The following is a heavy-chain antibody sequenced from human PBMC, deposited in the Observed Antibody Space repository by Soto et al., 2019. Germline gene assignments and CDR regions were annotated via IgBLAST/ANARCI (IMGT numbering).Heavy chain of an antibody. V-gene: IGHV4-59*08. D-gene: IGHD3-3*01. Sequence: QVQLQESGPGLVKPSETLSLTCSVSGGSIGSYYWSWIRQPPGKGLEWFGYIYYSGSTNYNPSLXGXAXISXDTSKNQFSLKLSSVTAADTAVYYCARGGWRQIDYWGQGTLVTVSS. CDR2: IYYSGST. CDR3: ARGGWRQIDY. J-gene: IGHJ4*02. CDR1: GGSIGSYY.